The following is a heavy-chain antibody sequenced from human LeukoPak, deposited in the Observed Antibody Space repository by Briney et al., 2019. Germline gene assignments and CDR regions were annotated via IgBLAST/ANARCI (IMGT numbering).Heavy chain of an antibody. Sequence: PGGSLRLSCAASGFTFNIYSMHWVRHAPGKGLEWVSSISSTSTYLNYADSVKGRFTSSRDNAKKSMFLQMNSLKAEDTAVYVCARANILQESNGLDYWGQGTQVTVSS. CDR2: ISSTSTYL. CDR1: GFTFNIYS. D-gene: IGHD3-3*02. J-gene: IGHJ4*02. CDR3: ARANILQESNGLDY. V-gene: IGHV3-21*03.